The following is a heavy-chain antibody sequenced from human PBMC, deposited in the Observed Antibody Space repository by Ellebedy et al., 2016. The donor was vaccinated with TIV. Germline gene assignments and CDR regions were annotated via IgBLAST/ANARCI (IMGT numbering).Heavy chain of an antibody. D-gene: IGHD4-17*01. V-gene: IGHV3-11*04. CDR1: GIIVSDYF. J-gene: IGHJ5*02. CDR3: ARRASYGDYAVQVNPWFDP. Sequence: GESLKISCEASGIIVSDYFMNWVRQAPGKGLEWVADISNSGGTIFYADSVRGRFTVSRDNAKNSLFLQMNSLRVEDTAVYYCARRASYGDYAVQVNPWFDPWGQGTLVTVSS. CDR2: ISNSGGTI.